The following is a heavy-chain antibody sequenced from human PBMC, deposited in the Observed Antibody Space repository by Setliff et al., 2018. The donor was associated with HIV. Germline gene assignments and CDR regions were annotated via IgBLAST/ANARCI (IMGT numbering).Heavy chain of an antibody. J-gene: IGHJ4*02. Sequence: GGSLRLSCAGFGFTLTDYAIHWVRQAPGKGLEWVAVISYNGDNKEYADSVKGRFTISRDNSKNMVYLQMNSLRDEDTAVYYCAKDRNWDPPYWFDYWGQGTLVTVSS. D-gene: IGHD2-8*02. CDR2: ISYNGDNK. V-gene: IGHV3-30-3*01. CDR1: GFTLTDYA. CDR3: AKDRNWDPPYWFDY.